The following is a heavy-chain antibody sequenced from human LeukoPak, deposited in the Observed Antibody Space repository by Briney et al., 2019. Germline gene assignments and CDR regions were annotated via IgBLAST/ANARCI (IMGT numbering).Heavy chain of an antibody. CDR1: GYTFSSYD. CDR2: MNPNDGNK. V-gene: IGHV1-8*01. D-gene: IGHD2-15*01. J-gene: IGHJ3*01. Sequence: ASVKVSCKASGYTFSSYDINWVRQATGHGLEWMGWMNPNDGNKGYAQKLQGRVTFTRNTSISTAYMELSSLRSEDTAVYYCARLYCSGGSCSSPDAFDLWGQGTLVTVSS. CDR3: ARLYCSGGSCSSPDAFDL.